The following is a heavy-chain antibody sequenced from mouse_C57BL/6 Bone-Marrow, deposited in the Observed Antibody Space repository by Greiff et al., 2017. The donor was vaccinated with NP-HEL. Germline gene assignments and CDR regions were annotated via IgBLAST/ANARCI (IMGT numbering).Heavy chain of an antibody. CDR1: GYSITSGYD. CDR3: ARPHYYGSSGYFDV. Sequence: EVQVVESGPGMVKPSQSLSLTCTVTGYSITSGYDWHWIRHFPGNKLEWMGYISYSGSTNYNPSLKSRISITHDTSKNHFFLKLNSVTTEDTATYYCARPHYYGSSGYFDVWGTGTTVTVSS. V-gene: IGHV3-1*01. D-gene: IGHD1-1*01. CDR2: ISYSGST. J-gene: IGHJ1*03.